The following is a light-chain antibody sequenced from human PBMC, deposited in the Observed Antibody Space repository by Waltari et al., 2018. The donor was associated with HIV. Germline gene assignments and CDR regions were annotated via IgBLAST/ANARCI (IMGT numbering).Light chain of an antibody. V-gene: IGLV1-36*01. CDR1: SSKIGNYT. CDR2: SDD. Sequence: QSVLTQSPSVSAVPGQRVTIFCSGGSSKIGNYTVSWYQHVPGEAPNFVMYSDDVLTTGVSDRFSASKSGTSASLSISGLQPEDEADYYCATWDDNVSAYVFGPGTWVTVL. CDR3: ATWDDNVSAYV. J-gene: IGLJ1*01.